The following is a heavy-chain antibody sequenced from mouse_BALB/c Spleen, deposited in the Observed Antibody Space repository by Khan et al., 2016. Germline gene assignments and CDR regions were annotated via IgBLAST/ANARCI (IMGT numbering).Heavy chain of an antibody. CDR1: GYTFTDYW. Sequence: QVQLQQPGAELVRPGTSVKMSCKAAGYTFTDYWLNWVKQRPGHGLELIGDIYLGGGYSNYNEKFKGKAKLTADTSSSTAYMHLSSLTSEDSAIYYCARGVYYGDYVGAMDYWGQGTSVTVSS. J-gene: IGHJ4*01. CDR3: ARGVYYGDYVGAMDY. D-gene: IGHD2-13*01. V-gene: IGHV1-63*02. CDR2: IYLGGGYS.